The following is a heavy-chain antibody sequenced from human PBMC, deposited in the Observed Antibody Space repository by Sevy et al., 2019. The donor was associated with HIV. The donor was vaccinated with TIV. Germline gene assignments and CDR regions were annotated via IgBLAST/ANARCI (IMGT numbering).Heavy chain of an antibody. CDR1: GGSFSGYH. CDR3: AGVGNAIFGVVIQTQYHYYAMDV. V-gene: IGHV4-34*01. J-gene: IGHJ6*02. CDR2: INHTGSA. Sequence: SETLSLTCALYGGSFSGYHWSWIRQPPGKGLEWIGEINHTGSANYNPSLKSRVTIAVDTSKNQFSLKLNPVTAAETAVYYCAGVGNAIFGVVIQTQYHYYAMDVWGQGTTVTVSS. D-gene: IGHD3-3*01.